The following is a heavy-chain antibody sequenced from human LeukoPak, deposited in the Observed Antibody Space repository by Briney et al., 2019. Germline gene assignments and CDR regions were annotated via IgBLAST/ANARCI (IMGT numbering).Heavy chain of an antibody. CDR3: ARRRDGYNQLDY. CDR1: SHY. CDR2: IDHAGTT. D-gene: IGHD5-24*01. V-gene: IGHV4-39*01. Sequence: SHYWMSWVRQPPGKGLEWIGTIDHAGTTFYNVSLKSRVTISVDTPNNQFSLRLNSVGAADTAVYYWARRRDGYNQLDYWGQGTLVTVSS. J-gene: IGHJ4*02.